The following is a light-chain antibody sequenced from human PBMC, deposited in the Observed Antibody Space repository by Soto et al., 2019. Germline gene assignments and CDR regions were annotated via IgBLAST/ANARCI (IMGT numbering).Light chain of an antibody. J-gene: IGLJ1*01. CDR1: SSDVGSYNR. Sequence: SALTKPPYVSVSAGQSVTISCTGTSSDVGSYNRVSWYQQPPGTAPKLMIYEVSNRPSGVPDRFSGSKSGNTASLTISGLQAEDEADYYCSSYTGSSTYVFGTGTKVTVL. CDR2: EVS. V-gene: IGLV2-18*02. CDR3: SSYTGSSTYV.